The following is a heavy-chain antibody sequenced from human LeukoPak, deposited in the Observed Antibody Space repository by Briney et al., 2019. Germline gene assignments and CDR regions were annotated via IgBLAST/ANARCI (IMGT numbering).Heavy chain of an antibody. CDR2: ISSSSSYI. CDR3: ARYRELRVLDFDY. V-gene: IGHV3-21*01. CDR1: GFTFSSYS. Sequence: GGSLRLSCAASGFTFSSYSMNWVRQAPGKGLEWVSSISSSSSYIYYADSVKGRFTISRDNAKNSLYLQTNSLRAEDTAVYYCARYRELRVLDFDYWGQGTRVTVSS. J-gene: IGHJ4*02. D-gene: IGHD1-26*01.